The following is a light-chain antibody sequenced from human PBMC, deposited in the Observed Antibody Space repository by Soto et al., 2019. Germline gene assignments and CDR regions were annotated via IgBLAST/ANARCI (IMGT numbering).Light chain of an antibody. CDR2: DAS. CDR3: QQSYSIPLGFT. J-gene: IGKJ4*01. CDR1: QRLSSY. V-gene: IGKV1-39*01. Sequence: IQMTQTPSSLSASVGDTVTIICRASQRLSSYLSWFQQKPGKAPKLLISDASSLLSGVPSRFSGGGSGTDFTLTIGSLQPEDFATDYCQQSYSIPLGFTCDGRPEVEFK.